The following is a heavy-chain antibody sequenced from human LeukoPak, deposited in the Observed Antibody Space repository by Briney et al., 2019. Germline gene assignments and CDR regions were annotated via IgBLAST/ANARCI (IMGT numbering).Heavy chain of an antibody. CDR1: GFTFSSYG. D-gene: IGHD4-17*01. V-gene: IGHV3-30*03. Sequence: PGGSLRLSCAASGFTFSSYGMHWVRQAPGKGLEWVAVISYDGSNKYYADSVKGRFTISRDNSKNTLYLQMNSLRAEDTAVYYCARYGPEVYYIDYWGQGTLVTVSS. J-gene: IGHJ4*02. CDR2: ISYDGSNK. CDR3: ARYGPEVYYIDY.